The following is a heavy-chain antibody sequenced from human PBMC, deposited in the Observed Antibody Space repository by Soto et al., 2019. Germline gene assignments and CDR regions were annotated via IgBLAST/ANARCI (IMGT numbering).Heavy chain of an antibody. V-gene: IGHV3-48*01. CDR2: ISSSSTI. D-gene: IGHD3-3*01. Sequence: GGSLRLSCAASGFTFSSYSMNWVRQAPGKGLEWVSYISSSSTIYYADSVKGRFTISRDNAKNSLYLQMNSLRAEDTAVYYCARDGTYDFWSGYYLSVFDYWGQGTLVTVSS. J-gene: IGHJ4*02. CDR3: ARDGTYDFWSGYYLSVFDY. CDR1: GFTFSSYS.